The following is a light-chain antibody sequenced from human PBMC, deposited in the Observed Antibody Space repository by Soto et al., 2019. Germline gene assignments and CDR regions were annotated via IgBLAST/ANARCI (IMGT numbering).Light chain of an antibody. Sequence: TVMPQSPATLSVSPVDTATLSCRGSQPVIKNLAWYQQKPGQAPRLLIYGASTRATGVPARFSGSGSGTGFTLTISSLQSEDSAVYYCQQYAKWPPQTFGQGTKGDI. J-gene: IGKJ1*01. CDR1: QPVIKN. CDR2: GAS. V-gene: IGKV3-15*01. CDR3: QQYAKWPPQT.